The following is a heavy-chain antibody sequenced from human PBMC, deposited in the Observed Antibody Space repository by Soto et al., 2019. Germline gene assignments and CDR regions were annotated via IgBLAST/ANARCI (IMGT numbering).Heavy chain of an antibody. V-gene: IGHV4-39*01. D-gene: IGHD2-21*02. J-gene: IGHJ4*02. CDR3: ARQRTTVVTQAYFDH. CDR2: IYYSGRT. Sequence: SETRSRICIVSGESISSSCYYGGWIRQPPGKGLEWIGSIYYSGRTYYNPSFKSRVTISIDTSKNQFSLKLSSVTATDTAVYYCARQRTTVVTQAYFDHWGQGALVTVSS. CDR1: GESISSSCYY.